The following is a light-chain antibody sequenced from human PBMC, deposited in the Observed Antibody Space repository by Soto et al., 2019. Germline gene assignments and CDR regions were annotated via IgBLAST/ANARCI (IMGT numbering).Light chain of an antibody. CDR3: QQRSNWPTT. J-gene: IGKJ4*01. CDR2: DAS. CDR1: QSVSSY. V-gene: IGKV3-11*01. Sequence: EIVMTQSPATLSVSPGERATLSCRASQSVSSYLAWYQQKPGQAPRLLIYDASNRATGIPDRFSGSGSGTDFTLTISSLEPEDFAVYYCQQRSNWPTTFGGGTKVDIK.